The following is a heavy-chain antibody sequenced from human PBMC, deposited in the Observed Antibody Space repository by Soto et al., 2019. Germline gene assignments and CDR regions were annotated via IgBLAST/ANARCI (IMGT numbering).Heavy chain of an antibody. CDR3: ARDGYNYGFPFDY. V-gene: IGHV4-61*01. J-gene: IGHJ4*02. CDR2: IYYSGST. Sequence: PSETLSLTCTVSGGSVSSGSYYWSWIRQPPGKGLEWIGYIYYSGSTNYNPSLKSRVTISVDTSKNQYSLKLRSVTTADTAVYYCARDGYNYGFPFDYWGQGTLVTVSS. CDR1: GGSVSSGSYY. D-gene: IGHD5-18*01.